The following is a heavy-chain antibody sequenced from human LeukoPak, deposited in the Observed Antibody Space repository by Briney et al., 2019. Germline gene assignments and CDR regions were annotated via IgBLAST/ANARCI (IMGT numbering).Heavy chain of an antibody. Sequence: ASVKVSCKASGGTFSSYAISWVRQAPGQGLEWMGGIIPIFGTANYAQKFQGRVTITADESTSTAYMELSSLRSEDTAVYYCARDGPILTGYYPLFFYYGMDVWGQGTTVTVSS. CDR1: GGTFSSYA. D-gene: IGHD3-9*01. CDR2: IIPIFGTA. J-gene: IGHJ6*02. V-gene: IGHV1-69*13. CDR3: ARDGPILTGYYPLFFYYGMDV.